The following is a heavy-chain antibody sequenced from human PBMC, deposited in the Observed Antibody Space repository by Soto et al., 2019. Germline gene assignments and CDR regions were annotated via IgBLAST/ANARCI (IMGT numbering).Heavy chain of an antibody. V-gene: IGHV4-31*01. J-gene: IGHJ4*02. CDR3: ARGTIGRGYRYILGFDY. Sequence: QVQLQESGPGLVKPSQTLSLTCTVSGGSISSGGYYWSWIRQHPGKGLEWIGYIYYSGSTYYTPSLKSLVTISVDTSKNQFSLKLSSVTAAVTAVYYCARGTIGRGYRYILGFDYWGQGTLVTVSS. CDR2: IYYSGST. D-gene: IGHD5-18*01. CDR1: GGSISSGGYY.